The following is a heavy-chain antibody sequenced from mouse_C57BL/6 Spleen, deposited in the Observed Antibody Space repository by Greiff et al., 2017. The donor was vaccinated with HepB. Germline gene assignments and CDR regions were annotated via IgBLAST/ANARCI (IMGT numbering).Heavy chain of an antibody. CDR2: IDPSDSYT. CDR3: ASYGSRGYFDY. V-gene: IGHV1-50*01. D-gene: IGHD1-1*01. J-gene: IGHJ2*01. Sequence: QVQLQQPGAELVKPGASVKLSCKASGYTFTSYWMQWVKQRPGQGLEWIGEIDPSDSYTNYNQKFKGKATLTVDTSSSPAYVQRRSLTSGDSAVYDCASYGSRGYFDYWGQGTTLTVSS. CDR1: GYTFTSYW.